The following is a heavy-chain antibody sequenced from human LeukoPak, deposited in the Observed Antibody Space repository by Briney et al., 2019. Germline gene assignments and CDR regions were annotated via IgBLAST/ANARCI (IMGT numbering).Heavy chain of an antibody. J-gene: IGHJ4*02. CDR2: IYYSGNT. Sequence: SETLSLTCTVSGVSISSSNSYWGWIRQPPGKGLEWIGSIYYSGNTYYNASLKSQVSISIDTSKNQFSLRLTSVTAADTAVYYCARDLLGESTDYWGQGTLVTVSS. CDR1: GVSISSSNSY. CDR3: ARDLLGESTDY. D-gene: IGHD3-10*01. V-gene: IGHV4-39*02.